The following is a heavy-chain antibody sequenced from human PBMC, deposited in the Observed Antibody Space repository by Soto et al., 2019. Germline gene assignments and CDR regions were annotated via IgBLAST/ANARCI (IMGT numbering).Heavy chain of an antibody. V-gene: IGHV3-33*01. Sequence: QVQLVESGGGVVQPGRSLRLSCAASGFTFSSYGMHWVRQAPGKGLEWVAVIWDDGSNKYYADSVKGRFTISRDNSKNTLYLQMNSLRAEVTAVYFCAREGVRSSPRGYYYYGMDVW. D-gene: IGHD6-13*01. CDR3: AREGVRSSPRGYYYYGMDV. CDR1: GFTFSSYG. CDR2: IWDDGSNK. J-gene: IGHJ6*01.